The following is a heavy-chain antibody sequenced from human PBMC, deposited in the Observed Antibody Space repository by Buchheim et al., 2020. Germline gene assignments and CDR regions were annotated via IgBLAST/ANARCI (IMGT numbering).Heavy chain of an antibody. CDR2: IKSQAYGGTT. D-gene: IGHD4-17*01. V-gene: IGHV3-49*03. J-gene: IGHJ2*01. CDR3: AKAIYGDFWYFNL. Sequence: EVQLVHSGGGLVQPGRSLRLSCTGSGLSLTNHAITWFRQAPGKGLEWVALIKSQAYGGTTDYAASANGRFSISRDDSKNIAYLQMNSLTAEDTAVYYCAKAIYGDFWYFNLWGRGT. CDR1: GLSLTNHA.